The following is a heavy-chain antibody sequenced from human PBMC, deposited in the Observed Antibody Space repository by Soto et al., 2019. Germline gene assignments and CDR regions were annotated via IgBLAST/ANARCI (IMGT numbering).Heavy chain of an antibody. Sequence: SRTLALACAVSGGSINSKYNYCAWFRQPPGKGLEWIGSVSFTGTTYYSPSLKSRVTTSIDTSRNQFSLKLTSLTAADTAVYYCFMIRRPPSSIDYSGQGTLGTVS. D-gene: IGHD4-17*01. CDR1: GGSINSKYNY. J-gene: IGHJ4*02. CDR2: VSFTGTT. CDR3: FMIRRPPSSIDY. V-gene: IGHV4-39*03.